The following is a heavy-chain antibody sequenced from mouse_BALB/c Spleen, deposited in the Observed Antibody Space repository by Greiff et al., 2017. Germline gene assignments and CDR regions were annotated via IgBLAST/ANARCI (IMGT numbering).Heavy chain of an antibody. J-gene: IGHJ2*01. D-gene: IGHD3-3*01. CDR2: IYPGDGDT. V-gene: IGHV1-82*01. Sequence: QVQLQQSGPELVKPGASVKISCKASGYAFSSSWMNWVKQRPGQGLEWIGRIYPGDGDTNYNGKFKGKATLTADKSSSTAYMQLSSLTSVDSAVYFCAREEGDLYYFDYWGQGTTLIVSS. CDR1: GYAFSSSW. CDR3: AREEGDLYYFDY.